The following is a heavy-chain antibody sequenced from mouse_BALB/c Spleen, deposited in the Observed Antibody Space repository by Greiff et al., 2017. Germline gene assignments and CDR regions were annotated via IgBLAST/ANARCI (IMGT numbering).Heavy chain of an antibody. CDR3: AQYGNYDY. V-gene: IGHV1-87*01. CDR2: IYPGDGDT. D-gene: IGHD2-1*01. CDR1: GYTFTSYW. Sequence: QVQLQQSGAELARPGASVKLSCKASGYTFTSYWMQWVKQRPGQGLEWIGAIYPGDGDTRYTQKFKGKATLTADKSSSTAYMQLSSLASEDSAVYYCAQYGNYDYWGQGTTLTVSS. J-gene: IGHJ2*01.